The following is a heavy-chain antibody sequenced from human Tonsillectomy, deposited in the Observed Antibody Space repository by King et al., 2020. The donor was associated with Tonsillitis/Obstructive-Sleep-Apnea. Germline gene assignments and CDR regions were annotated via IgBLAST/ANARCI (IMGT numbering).Heavy chain of an antibody. CDR2: IYYSGST. J-gene: IGHJ4*02. CDR1: GGSISSYY. V-gene: IGHV4-59*01. D-gene: IGHD3-3*01. Sequence: QLQESGPGLVKPSETLSLTCTVSGGSISSYYWSWIRQPPGKGLEWVGYIYYSGSTNYNPSLKRRVTISVDTSKNQFSLKLSSVTAADTAVYYCASYYDFWSGYPYWGQGTLVTVSS. CDR3: ASYYDFWSGYPY.